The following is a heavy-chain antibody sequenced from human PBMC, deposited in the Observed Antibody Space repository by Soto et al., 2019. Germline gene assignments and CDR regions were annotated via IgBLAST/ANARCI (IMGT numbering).Heavy chain of an antibody. V-gene: IGHV1-69*01. CDR2: IIPIFGTA. CDR3: ARIQTGTPYGYYYYGMDV. J-gene: IGHJ6*02. Sequence: QVQLVQSGAEVKKPGSSVKVSYKASGGTFSSYAISWVRQAPGQGLEWMGGIIPIFGTANYAQKFQGRVTITADESTSTAYMELSSLRSEDTAVYYCARIQTGTPYGYYYYGMDVWGQGTTVTVSS. CDR1: GGTFSSYA. D-gene: IGHD1-1*01.